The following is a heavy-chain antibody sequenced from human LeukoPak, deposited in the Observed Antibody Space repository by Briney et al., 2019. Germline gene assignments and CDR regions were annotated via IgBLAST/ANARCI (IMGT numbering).Heavy chain of an antibody. V-gene: IGHV3-53*01. Sequence: GGSLRLSCVASGLDISYHYVGWVRQAPGKGLEWVSVIHTGGTTHYAESVKGRFTVSKDTSNNTVFLQMNSLRVEDAAVYYCARVWFGYFFQWGQGALVTVSS. J-gene: IGHJ4*02. CDR2: IHTGGTT. CDR1: GLDISYHY. D-gene: IGHD3-10*01. CDR3: ARVWFGYFFQ.